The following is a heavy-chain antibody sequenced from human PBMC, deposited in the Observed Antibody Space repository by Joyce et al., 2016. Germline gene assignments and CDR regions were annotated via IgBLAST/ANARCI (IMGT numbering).Heavy chain of an antibody. J-gene: IGHJ4*02. CDR1: GFTFTRYW. D-gene: IGHD3-16*01. Sequence: VQLVESGGGWVQPGESLTLSCAASGFTFTRYWMAWVGRAPGKGLECVGNINEDGGAQNSVDSVEGRFTISRDNARNSVYLHISSLRGDDTAVYYCAREIWGPREWGQGTLVTVSS. CDR2: INEDGGAQ. V-gene: IGHV3-7*01. CDR3: AREIWGPRE.